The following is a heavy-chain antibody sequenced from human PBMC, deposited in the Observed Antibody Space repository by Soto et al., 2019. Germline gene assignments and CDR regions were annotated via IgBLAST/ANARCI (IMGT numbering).Heavy chain of an antibody. Sequence: ASVKVSCKASGYTFTSYAMHWVRQAPGQRLEWMGWINAGNGNTKYSQKFQGRVTITRDTSASTAYMELSSLRSEDTAVYYCASEDCGCDCSPKDAFDIWGQGTTLTVS. J-gene: IGHJ3*02. D-gene: IGHD2-21*02. CDR2: INAGNGNT. CDR3: ASEDCGCDCSPKDAFDI. CDR1: GYTFTSYA. V-gene: IGHV1-3*01.